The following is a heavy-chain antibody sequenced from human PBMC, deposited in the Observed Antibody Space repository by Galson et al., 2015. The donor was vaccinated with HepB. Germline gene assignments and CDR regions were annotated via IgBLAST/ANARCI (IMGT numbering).Heavy chain of an antibody. Sequence: SLRLSCAASGFTFGDYTMDWFRQAPGKGLEWVGAIRSKAYGGTTEYVASVKGRFTISRHDSKSIAYLQINSLKTGDTAVYYCTGDRKGGYGPFDYWGQGTLVTVSS. CDR1: GFTFGDYT. J-gene: IGHJ4*02. CDR3: TGDRKGGYGPFDY. CDR2: IRSKAYGGTT. V-gene: IGHV3-49*03. D-gene: IGHD5-12*01.